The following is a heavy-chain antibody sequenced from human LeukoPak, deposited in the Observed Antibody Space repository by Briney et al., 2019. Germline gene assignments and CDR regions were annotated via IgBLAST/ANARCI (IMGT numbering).Heavy chain of an antibody. D-gene: IGHD3-22*01. CDR2: IKSDGST. CDR3: ARAPSEIGGYYPEYFRH. J-gene: IGHJ1*01. Sequence: GGSLRLSCAASGFTFSSYWMHWVRQAPGKGLAWVSRIKSDGSTNYADSVKGRFTISRDNAKNTVSLQMNSLRAEDTGVHYCARAPSEIGGYYPEYFRHWGQGTLVTVSS. V-gene: IGHV3-74*01. CDR1: GFTFSSYW.